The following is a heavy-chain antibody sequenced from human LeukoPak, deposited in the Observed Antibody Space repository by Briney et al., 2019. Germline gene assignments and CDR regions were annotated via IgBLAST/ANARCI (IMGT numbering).Heavy chain of an antibody. Sequence: GGSLRLSCEASGFSFSNYWMSWVRQAPGKGLEWVANIKQDGSEIYYVDSVRGRFTISRDNAKNSLYLQMNSLRAEDTAVYYCAKDLGHYYDSSGYYLDAFDIWGQGTMVTVSS. D-gene: IGHD3-22*01. CDR3: AKDLGHYYDSSGYYLDAFDI. J-gene: IGHJ3*02. V-gene: IGHV3-7*03. CDR2: IKQDGSEI. CDR1: GFSFSNYW.